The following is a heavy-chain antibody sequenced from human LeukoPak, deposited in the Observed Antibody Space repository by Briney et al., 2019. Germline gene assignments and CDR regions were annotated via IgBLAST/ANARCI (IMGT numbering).Heavy chain of an antibody. CDR1: DDFLSSNNW. D-gene: IGHD6-19*01. V-gene: IGHV4-4*01. CDR3: TRAPPYGSGWSKGVLDY. J-gene: IGHJ4*02. Sequence: SETLSLTRAGSDDFLSSNNWWSWVRQPPGKGPEWVGEIYHSGSTNYKPSLRSRVTRSVDKSKNQFALKVSSVTDADTAMYCCTRAPPYGSGWSKGVLDYWGQGTLVTVSS. CDR2: IYHSGST.